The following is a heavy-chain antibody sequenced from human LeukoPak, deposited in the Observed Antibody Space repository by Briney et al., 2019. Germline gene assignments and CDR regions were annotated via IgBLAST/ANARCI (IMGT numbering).Heavy chain of an antibody. CDR3: ASSSGGIAHKNYYYYYMDV. Sequence: SETLSLTCTVSGGSISSYYWSWIRQPPGKGLEWIGYIYYSGSTNYNPSLKSRVTISVDTSKNQFSLKLSSVTAADTAVYYCASSSGGIAHKNYYYYYMDVWGKGTTVTVSS. J-gene: IGHJ6*03. CDR2: IYYSGST. V-gene: IGHV4-59*01. CDR1: GGSISSYY. D-gene: IGHD6-13*01.